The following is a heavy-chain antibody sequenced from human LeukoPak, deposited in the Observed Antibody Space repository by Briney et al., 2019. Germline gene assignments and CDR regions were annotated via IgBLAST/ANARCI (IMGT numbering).Heavy chain of an antibody. CDR3: ARSKDILTGYCFDY. D-gene: IGHD3-9*01. J-gene: IGHJ4*02. V-gene: IGHV4-59*01. CDR2: IYYSGST. CDR1: GGSISNYY. Sequence: SETLSLTCIVSGGSISNYYWSWIRQPPGKGLEYIGYIYYSGSTSYNPSLKSRVTISVDTSKNQFSLKVTSVTAADTAVYYCARSKDILTGYCFDYWGQGTLVTVSS.